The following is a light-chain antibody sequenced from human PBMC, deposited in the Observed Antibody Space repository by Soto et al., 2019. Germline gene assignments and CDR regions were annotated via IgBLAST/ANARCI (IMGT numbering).Light chain of an antibody. V-gene: IGKV3-15*01. Sequence: VMTHSPVTLSVSLGERATLSCTASQSVSIHLAWYQQKPGQAPRLLIYDTSTRATGIPARFSGSGSGTEFTLTISSLQSEDFAVYYCQQYSNWPPITFGQGTRLEIK. CDR3: QQYSNWPPIT. J-gene: IGKJ5*01. CDR2: DTS. CDR1: QSVSIH.